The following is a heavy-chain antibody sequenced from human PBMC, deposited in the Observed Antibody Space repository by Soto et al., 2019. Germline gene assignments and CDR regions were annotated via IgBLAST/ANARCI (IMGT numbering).Heavy chain of an antibody. Sequence: EVQLVESGGGLVQPGRSLRLSCAASGFIFDDYAMHWVRQAPGKGLEWVSVISGNSGSLGYADSVKGRFTISRDNAKNSLYLQMNSLRAEDTALYYWAKDRYSSTAYYYYGMDAWGQGTTVTVSS. CDR1: GFIFDDYA. CDR2: ISGNSGSL. J-gene: IGHJ6*02. CDR3: AKDRYSSTAYYYYGMDA. D-gene: IGHD6-19*01. V-gene: IGHV3-9*01.